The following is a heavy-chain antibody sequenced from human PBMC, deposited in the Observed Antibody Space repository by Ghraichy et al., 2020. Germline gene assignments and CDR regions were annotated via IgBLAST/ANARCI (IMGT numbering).Heavy chain of an antibody. CDR2: IYSGGST. Sequence: GGSRRLSCAPSGFNVSSNYMNWVRQAPGKGLEWVSVIYSGGSTYYADSVKGRFTISRDNSKNTLFLQMSSLRAEDTAVYYCARSPLYCSGGSCYSDAFDVWGQGTMVTVSS. CDR1: GFNVSSNY. V-gene: IGHV3-53*01. J-gene: IGHJ3*01. D-gene: IGHD2-15*01. CDR3: ARSPLYCSGGSCYSDAFDV.